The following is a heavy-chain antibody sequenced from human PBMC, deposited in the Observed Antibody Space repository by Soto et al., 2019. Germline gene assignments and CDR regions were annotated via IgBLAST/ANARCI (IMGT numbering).Heavy chain of an antibody. CDR2: IIPILGIP. J-gene: IGHJ4*02. CDR3: AIEGASGRHWMADQ. V-gene: IGHV1-69*04. D-gene: IGHD1-26*01. Sequence: QVQLVQSGAEVKKPGSSVKVSCKASGGTFSSYGVTWVRQAPGHGLEWMGRIIPILGIPNYAQKFQGRVTITADKSASTAYMDLTSLKSEDTAVYYCAIEGASGRHWMADQWGQGTQVTVSS. CDR1: GGTFSSYG.